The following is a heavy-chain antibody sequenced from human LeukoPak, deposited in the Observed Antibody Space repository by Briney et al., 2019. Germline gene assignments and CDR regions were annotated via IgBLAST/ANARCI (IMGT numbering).Heavy chain of an antibody. V-gene: IGHV3-30-3*01. CDR1: GFSFRSYA. J-gene: IGHJ4*02. CDR2: VSYDGSNK. Sequence: GGSLRLSCAASGFSFRSYAMHWVRQAPGSGLEWMAVVSYDGSNKYYADSVKGRFTISRDNSKNTVHLQMNSLRAEGTAVYYCARGPSVVITHFDYWGQGTLVTVSS. CDR3: ARGPSVVITHFDY. D-gene: IGHD3-22*01.